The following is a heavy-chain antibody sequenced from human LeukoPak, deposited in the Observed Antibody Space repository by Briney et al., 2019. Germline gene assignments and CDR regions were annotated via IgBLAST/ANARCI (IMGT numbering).Heavy chain of an antibody. CDR2: ISGSGRST. D-gene: IGHD6-19*01. J-gene: IGHJ4*02. CDR1: GFTYSNYA. V-gene: IGHV3-23*01. CDR3: ARLKAVAGMNLPTDY. Sequence: GGSLRLSCAASGFTYSNYAMNWVRQAPGKGLEWVSVISGSGRSTYYADSVKGRFTISRDKSKNSLYLQMNSLRVEDTAVYYCARLKAVAGMNLPTDYWGQGTLVTVSS.